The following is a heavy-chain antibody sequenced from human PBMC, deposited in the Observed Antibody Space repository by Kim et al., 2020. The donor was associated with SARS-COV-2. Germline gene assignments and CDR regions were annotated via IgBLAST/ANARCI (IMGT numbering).Heavy chain of an antibody. J-gene: IGHJ4*02. Sequence: ASVKVSCKASGYTFTSYAMHWVRQAPGQRLEWMGWINAGNGNTKYSQKFQGRVTITRDTSASTAYMELSSLRSEDTAVYYCARLGLYYDSSGPSYYFDYWGQGTLVTVSS. V-gene: IGHV1-3*01. CDR3: ARLGLYYDSSGPSYYFDY. CDR2: INAGNGNT. CDR1: GYTFTSYA. D-gene: IGHD3-22*01.